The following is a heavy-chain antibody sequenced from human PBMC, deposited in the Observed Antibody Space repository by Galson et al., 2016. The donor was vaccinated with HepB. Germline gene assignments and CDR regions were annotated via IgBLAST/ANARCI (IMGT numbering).Heavy chain of an antibody. CDR1: GFKFSNYN. CDR3: ARAAPPYNWFDP. J-gene: IGHJ5*02. V-gene: IGHV3-21*01. Sequence: SLRLSCAASGFKFSNYNMNWVRQAPGKGLEWVSSISSSSTYIYYADSVKGRFTISRDNAKNSLFLQMNILSAEDTAVYYCARAAPPYNWFDPWGQGTLVTVSS. CDR2: ISSSSTYI.